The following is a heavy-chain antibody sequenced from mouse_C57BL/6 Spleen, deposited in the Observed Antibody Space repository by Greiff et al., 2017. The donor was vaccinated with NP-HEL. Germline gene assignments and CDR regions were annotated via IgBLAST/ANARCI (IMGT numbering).Heavy chain of an antibody. CDR2: IYPGSGNT. D-gene: IGHD3-2*02. V-gene: IGHV1-76*01. J-gene: IGHJ2*01. CDR3: ARSRQLRLQYYFDY. Sequence: QVQLQQSGAELVRPGASVKLSCKASGYTFTDYYINWVKQRPGQGLEWIARIYPGSGNTYYNEKFKGKATLTAEKSSSTAYMQLSSLTSEDSAVYFCARSRQLRLQYYFDYWGQGTTLTVSS. CDR1: GYTFTDYY.